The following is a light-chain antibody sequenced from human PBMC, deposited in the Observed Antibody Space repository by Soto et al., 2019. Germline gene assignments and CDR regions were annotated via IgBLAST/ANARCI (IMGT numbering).Light chain of an antibody. Sequence: QSVLTQPPSASGTPGQRVTISCSGSSSHIGSNTVNWYQQLPGTAPKLLIYSNNHRPSGVPDRFSGSKSGNSASLAISGLQSEDEADYYCAAWDDSLNGRVFGGGTKLTVL. CDR2: SNN. V-gene: IGLV1-44*01. CDR3: AAWDDSLNGRV. J-gene: IGLJ3*02. CDR1: SSHIGSNT.